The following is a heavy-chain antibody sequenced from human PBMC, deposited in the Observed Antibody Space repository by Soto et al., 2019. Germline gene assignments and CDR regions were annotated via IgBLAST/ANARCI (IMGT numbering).Heavy chain of an antibody. J-gene: IGHJ4*02. CDR3: ATSFTMIVVVITGFDY. CDR2: FDPEDGET. CDR1: GHTLTEFS. D-gene: IGHD3-22*01. Sequence: ASVKGSFKISGHTLTEFSIHWLLQAPGKGLEWMGGFDPEDGETIYAQKFQGRVTMTEDTSTDTAYMELSSLRSEDTAVYYCATSFTMIVVVITGFDYWGQGTLVTVSS. V-gene: IGHV1-24*01.